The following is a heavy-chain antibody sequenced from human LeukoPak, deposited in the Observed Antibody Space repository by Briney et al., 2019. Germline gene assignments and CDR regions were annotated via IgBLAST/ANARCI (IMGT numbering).Heavy chain of an antibody. CDR2: VRSDGSDK. J-gene: IGHJ4*02. CDR3: VRDRDWAFDY. Sequence: GGSLRLSCGASGFTFTYYGMHWVRQAPGKGLEWVTFVRSDGSDKYYADSVKGRFTFSRDNSKNTVYLQMNSLRPEDTAVYYCVRDRDWAFDYWGQGSLVTVSS. V-gene: IGHV3-30*02. CDR1: GFTFTYYG. D-gene: IGHD2-21*02.